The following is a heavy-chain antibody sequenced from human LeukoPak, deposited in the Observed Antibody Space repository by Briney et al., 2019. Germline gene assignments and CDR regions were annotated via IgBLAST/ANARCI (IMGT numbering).Heavy chain of an antibody. CDR1: GFTFSDYY. D-gene: IGHD4-23*01. J-gene: IGHJ4*02. CDR2: IKQDGSEK. CDR3: AREVTPYY. Sequence: PGGSLRLSCVASGFTFSDYYMSWVRQPPGKGLEWVANIKQDGSEKYYVDSVKGRFTISRDNAKNSLFLQMNSLRAEDTAMYYCAREVTPYYWGQGTLVTVSS. V-gene: IGHV3-7*01.